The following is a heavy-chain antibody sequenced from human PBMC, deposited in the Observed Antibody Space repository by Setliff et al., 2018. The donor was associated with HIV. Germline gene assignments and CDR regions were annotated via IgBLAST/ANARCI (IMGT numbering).Heavy chain of an antibody. CDR2: ISAYNGNT. D-gene: IGHD3-10*01. J-gene: IGHJ3*02. CDR1: GYTFTSYG. CDR3: ARDQITMVRGTLGAFDI. V-gene: IGHV1-18*01. Sequence: ASVKVSCKASGYTFTSYGISWVRQTPGQGLEWMGWISAYNGNTNYAQKLQGRVTMTTDTSTSTAYMELRSLRSDDTAVYYCARDQITMVRGTLGAFDIWGQGTMVTVSS.